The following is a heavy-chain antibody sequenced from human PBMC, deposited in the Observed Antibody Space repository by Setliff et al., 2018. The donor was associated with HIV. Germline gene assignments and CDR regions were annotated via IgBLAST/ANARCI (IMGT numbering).Heavy chain of an antibody. J-gene: IGHJ4*02. Sequence: ASVKVSCKASGYTFTSYDINWVRQAPGQGLEWMGWISGFNGNTKYGQNFQGQVTMTTDTSSSTAYLDLRSLRSDDTAVYYWARDSDNFWSGYYAAFDYWGQGTLVTVSS. V-gene: IGHV1-18*01. CDR1: GYTFTSYD. CDR3: ARDSDNFWSGYYAAFDY. CDR2: ISGFNGNT. D-gene: IGHD3-3*01.